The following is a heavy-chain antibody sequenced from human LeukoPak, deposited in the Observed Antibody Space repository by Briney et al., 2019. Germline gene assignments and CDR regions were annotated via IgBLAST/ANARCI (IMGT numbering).Heavy chain of an antibody. CDR2: ISGSGGST. J-gene: IGHJ4*02. Sequence: GGSLRLSCAASGFTFSSYAMSWVRQAPGKGLEWVSAISGSGGSTYYADSVKGRFTISRDNSKNTLYLQMNSLRAEDTAVYYCAKDSARGGYRVSSFDYWGQGTLVTVSS. CDR3: AKDSARGGYRVSSFDY. CDR1: GFTFSSYA. V-gene: IGHV3-23*01. D-gene: IGHD5-12*01.